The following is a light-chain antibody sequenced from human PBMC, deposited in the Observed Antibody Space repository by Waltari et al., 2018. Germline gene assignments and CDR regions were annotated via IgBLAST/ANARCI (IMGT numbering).Light chain of an antibody. CDR3: SSDAGFNTLV. Sequence: QSALTQPPSASGSPGQSVTISCTGTSSDVGAYNHVAWYQHHPGRAPRLMIYEVTKRPSGVPDRFCGSKSGNPASLTVSGLQDEDEADYYCSSDAGFNTLVFGGGTKVTVL. J-gene: IGLJ3*02. CDR1: SSDVGAYNH. V-gene: IGLV2-8*01. CDR2: EVT.